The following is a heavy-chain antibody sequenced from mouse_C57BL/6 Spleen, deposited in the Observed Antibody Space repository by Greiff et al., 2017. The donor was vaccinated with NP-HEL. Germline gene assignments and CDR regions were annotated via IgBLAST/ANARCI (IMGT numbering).Heavy chain of an antibody. CDR2: INPSSGYT. V-gene: IGHV1-7*01. J-gene: IGHJ4*01. CDR3: ARYPIYDGYPYYYAMDY. CDR1: GYTFTSYW. D-gene: IGHD2-3*01. Sequence: VQLQQSGAELAKPGASVKLSCKASGYTFTSYWMHWVKQRPGQGLEWIGYINPSSGYTKYNQKFKDKATLTADKSSSTAYMQLSSLTYEDAAVYYCARYPIYDGYPYYYAMDYWGQGTSVTVSS.